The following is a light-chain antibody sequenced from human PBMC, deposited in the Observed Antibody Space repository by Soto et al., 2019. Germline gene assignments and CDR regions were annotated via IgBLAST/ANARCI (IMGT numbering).Light chain of an antibody. CDR1: QSVSSY. CDR2: GAS. V-gene: IGKV3-15*01. CDR3: QQYNTWPPT. Sequence: EIVLTQSPATLSLSPGERATLSCRASQSVSSYLAWYQQKPGQAPRLLIYGASTRATGIPARFSGSGSGTEFTLTFSSLQSEDFAVYYCQQYNTWPPTFGQGTKVDIK. J-gene: IGKJ1*01.